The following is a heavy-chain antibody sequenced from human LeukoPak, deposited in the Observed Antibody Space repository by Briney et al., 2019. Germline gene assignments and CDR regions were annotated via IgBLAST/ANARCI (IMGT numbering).Heavy chain of an antibody. CDR3: ARDGNRITMVRGVISYGMDV. J-gene: IGHJ6*02. Sequence: GGSLRLSCAASGFTFSSYSMNWVRQAPWKGLEWVSSISSSSSYIYYADSVKGRFTISRDNAKNSLYLQMNSLRAEDTAVYYCARDGNRITMVRGVISYGMDVWGQGTTVTVSS. CDR1: GFTFSSYS. CDR2: ISSSSSYI. D-gene: IGHD3-10*01. V-gene: IGHV3-21*01.